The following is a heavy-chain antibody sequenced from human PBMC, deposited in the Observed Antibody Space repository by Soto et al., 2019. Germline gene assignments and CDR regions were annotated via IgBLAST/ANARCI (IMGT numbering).Heavy chain of an antibody. CDR3: ARHWIAGSSIP. V-gene: IGHV4-39*01. CDR2: IHYSGTS. D-gene: IGHD2-21*01. CDR1: GDSISRSSQY. Sequence: QVQLQESGPGLVKPSETLSLTCSVSGDSISRSSQYWGWIRQPPGKGLEWIGSIHYSGTSYYNPSLKSRVTIFVDTSKNQLSLKLSSVTAADTALYYCARHWIAGSSIPWGQGTLVTVSS. J-gene: IGHJ5*02.